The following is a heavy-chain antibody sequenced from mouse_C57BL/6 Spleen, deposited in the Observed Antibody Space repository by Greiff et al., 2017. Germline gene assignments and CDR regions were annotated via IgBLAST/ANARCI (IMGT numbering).Heavy chain of an antibody. CDR2: SRNKANDYTT. CDR1: GFTFSDFY. V-gene: IGHV7-1*01. D-gene: IGHD2-3*01. Sequence: EVKLVESGGGLVQSGRSLRLSCATSGFTFSDFYMEWVRQAPGKGLEWIAASRNKANDYTTEYSASVKGRFIVSRDTSQSILNLQMNALRAEDTAIYYCARDDSDGYYGVFAYWGQGTLVTVSA. J-gene: IGHJ3*01. CDR3: ARDDSDGYYGVFAY.